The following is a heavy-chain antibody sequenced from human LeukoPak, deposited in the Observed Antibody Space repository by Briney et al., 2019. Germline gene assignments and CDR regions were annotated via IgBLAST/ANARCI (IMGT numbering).Heavy chain of an antibody. CDR2: IYWDDGK. V-gene: IGHV2-5*02. CDR3: AHKRAATYGSGSYSLSWFDP. D-gene: IGHD3-10*01. CDR1: GFSLDTSGEG. Sequence: SGPSLLNPTPTLTLTCTFSGFSLDTSGEGVAWIRQAPAKALESLSVIYWDDGKRFSPALKRRLTITKDTSKNHVVLTVVNMYPVDTATYFCAHKRAATYGSGSYSLSWFDPWGQGTVVTVSS. J-gene: IGHJ5*02.